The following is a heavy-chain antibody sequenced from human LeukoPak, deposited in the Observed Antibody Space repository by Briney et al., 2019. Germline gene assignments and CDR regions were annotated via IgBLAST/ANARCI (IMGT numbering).Heavy chain of an antibody. J-gene: IGHJ1*01. D-gene: IGHD2-15*01. CDR1: GDSISSYY. V-gene: IGHV4-59*08. CDR2: IYYSGST. CDR3: TRLGRSGSCKSGFCYGLYFQH. Sequence: PSETLSLTCTVSGDSISSYYWSWILQPPGKGLEWIGYIYYSGSTNYNPSLKSRVTISIDTSKNQFSLKLSSVTAADTAVYYCTRLGRSGSCKSGFCYGLYFQHWGQGTLVTVSS.